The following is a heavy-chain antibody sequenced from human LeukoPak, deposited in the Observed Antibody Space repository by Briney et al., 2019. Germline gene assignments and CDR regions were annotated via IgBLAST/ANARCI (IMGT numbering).Heavy chain of an antibody. J-gene: IGHJ4*02. CDR2: INHSGST. D-gene: IGHD3-10*01. CDR3: ARGVTYYYGSGRPYYFDY. Sequence: SETLSLTCAVYGGSFSGYYWSWIRQPPGKGLEWIGEINHSGSTNYNPSLKSRVTILVDTSKNQFSLKLSSVTAADTAVYYCARGVTYYYGSGRPYYFDYWGQGTLVTVSS. CDR1: GGSFSGYY. V-gene: IGHV4-34*01.